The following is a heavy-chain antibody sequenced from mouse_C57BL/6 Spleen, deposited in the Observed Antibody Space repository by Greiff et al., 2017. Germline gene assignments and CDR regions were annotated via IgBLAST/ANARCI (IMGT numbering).Heavy chain of an antibody. J-gene: IGHJ4*01. CDR1: GYTFTSYW. V-gene: IGHV1-52*01. Sequence: VQLQQPGAELVRPGSSVTLSCKASGYTFTSYWMHWVKQRPIQGLEWIGNIDPSDSETHYNQKFKDKATLTVDKSSSTAYMQLSSLTSEDSAVYYCARERNYYGSSYDYYYAMDYWGQGTSVTVSS. D-gene: IGHD1-1*01. CDR3: ARERNYYGSSYDYYYAMDY. CDR2: IDPSDSET.